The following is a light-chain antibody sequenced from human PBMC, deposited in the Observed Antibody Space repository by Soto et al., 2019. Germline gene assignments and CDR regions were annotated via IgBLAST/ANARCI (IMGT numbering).Light chain of an antibody. CDR1: ESVGSN. V-gene: IGKV3-15*01. J-gene: IGKJ3*01. CDR2: GAS. CDR3: QQYDNLPLT. Sequence: ETVCTKLPSTRSVSQGERATLSCRSSESVGSNLAWYQQIPGQAPRLLIFGASSRATGVPARFSGSGSGTEFTLTINSLQSEDFAVYFCQQYDNLPLTFGPGTKVDI.